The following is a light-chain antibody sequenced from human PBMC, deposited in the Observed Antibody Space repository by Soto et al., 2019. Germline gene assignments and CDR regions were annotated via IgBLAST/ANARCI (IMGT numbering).Light chain of an antibody. V-gene: IGLV1-47*02. CDR3: AAWDDRLSGPV. J-gene: IGLJ3*02. CDR1: SSNIGNNY. Sequence: QSVLTQPPSASGTPGQRVTLSCSGSSSNIGNNYVYWYQQIPGTAPKLLIYTDTHRPSGVPDRFSVSKSGTSASLAISGLRSEDEAAYYCAAWDDRLSGPVFGGGTKLTVL. CDR2: TDT.